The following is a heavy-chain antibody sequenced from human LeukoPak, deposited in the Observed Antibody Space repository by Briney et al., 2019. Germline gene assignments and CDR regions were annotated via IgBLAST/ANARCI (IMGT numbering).Heavy chain of an antibody. D-gene: IGHD2-2*01. Sequence: SETLSLTCTVSGGSISGSIYYWGWIRQPPGKGLEWIGSIYYSGSTYYNPSLKSRVTISVDTSKNQFSLKLKSVTAADMAVYYCARLADCSSTSCYDHWGQGTLVSVSS. CDR3: ARLADCSSTSCYDH. J-gene: IGHJ4*02. CDR1: GGSISGSIYY. CDR2: IYYSGST. V-gene: IGHV4-39*01.